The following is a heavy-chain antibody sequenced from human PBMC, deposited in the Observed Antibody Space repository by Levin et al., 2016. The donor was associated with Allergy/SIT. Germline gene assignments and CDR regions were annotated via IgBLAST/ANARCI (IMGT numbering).Heavy chain of an antibody. CDR2: IFRGGDT. J-gene: IGHJ3*01. Sequence: SETLSLTCVVSGDSISSYNWWSWVRQSPGKELEWIGDIFRGGDTDYNPSLKSRVRISLDKSKNHFSLNLASVTAADTAVYYCARRLAAPFVGFDWWGQGTMVTVSS. V-gene: IGHV4/OR15-8*02. D-gene: IGHD3-16*01. CDR3: ARRLAAPFVGFDW. CDR1: GDSISSYNW.